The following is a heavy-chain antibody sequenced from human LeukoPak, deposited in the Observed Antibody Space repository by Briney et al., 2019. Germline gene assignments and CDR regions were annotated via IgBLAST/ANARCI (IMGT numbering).Heavy chain of an antibody. CDR2: IKQDGSEK. Sequence: PGGSLRLSCAASGFTVNSYYMSWVRQAPGKGLEWVANIKQDGSEKYYVDSVKGRFTISRDNAKNSLYLQMNSLRAEDTAVYYCARDRDLSYWGQGTLVTVSS. J-gene: IGHJ4*02. V-gene: IGHV3-7*01. D-gene: IGHD3-16*02. CDR3: ARDRDLSY. CDR1: GFTVNSYY.